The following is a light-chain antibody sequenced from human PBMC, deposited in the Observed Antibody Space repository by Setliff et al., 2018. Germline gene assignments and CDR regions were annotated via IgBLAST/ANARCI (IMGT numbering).Light chain of an antibody. J-gene: IGLJ1*01. CDR2: DVS. Sequence: QPALAQPASVSGSPGQSIAVSCTGSGSDVGAYKFVSWYQQRLGKAPRLMIYDVSNRPSGVSDRFSGSKSGNTASLTISGLQAEDEADYYCCSYTGTSTPYVFGTGTKVTVL. V-gene: IGLV2-14*01. CDR1: GSDVGAYKF. CDR3: CSYTGTSTPYV.